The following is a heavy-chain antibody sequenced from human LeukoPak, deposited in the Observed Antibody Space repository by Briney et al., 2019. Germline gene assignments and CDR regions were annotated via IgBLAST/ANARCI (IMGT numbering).Heavy chain of an antibody. V-gene: IGHV4-59*08. CDR1: GGSISSYY. D-gene: IGHD4-17*01. CDR3: ARHDDYGDYVDWYFDL. Sequence: SETLSLTCTVSGGSISSYYWSWIRQPPGKGLEWIGYIYYSGSTNYNPSLKNRVTISVDTSKNQFSLKLSSVTAADTAVYYCARHDDYGDYVDWYFDLWGRGTLVTVSS. J-gene: IGHJ2*01. CDR2: IYYSGST.